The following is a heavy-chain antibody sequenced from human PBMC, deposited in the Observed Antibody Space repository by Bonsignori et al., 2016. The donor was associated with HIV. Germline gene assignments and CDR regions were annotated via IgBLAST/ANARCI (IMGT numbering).Heavy chain of an antibody. D-gene: IGHD5-12*01. V-gene: IGHV3-21*01. J-gene: IGHJ3*02. Sequence: VRQAPGKGLEWLSSISSGSHYINYADSMKGRVTISRDNAKNSVFLQMDSLRAEDTALYYCARRWDVVATSDAFDIWGQGTVVTVSS. CDR2: ISSGSHYI. CDR3: ARRWDVVATSDAFDI.